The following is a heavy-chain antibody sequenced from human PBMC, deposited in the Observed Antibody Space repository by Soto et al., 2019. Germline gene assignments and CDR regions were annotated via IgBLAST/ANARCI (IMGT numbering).Heavy chain of an antibody. CDR2: IHPAGQPI. J-gene: IGHJ3*01. CDR1: GFTFSSSE. V-gene: IGHV3-48*03. D-gene: IGHD2-2*01. CDR3: ARRGSS. Sequence: PGGSLRLSCVASGFTFSSSEMYWVRQTPGKGLEWVSYIHPAGQPIFYADSVKGRFTISRDNAKNSLYLQMNSLRAEDTAVYYCARRGSSWGQGTMVTVSS.